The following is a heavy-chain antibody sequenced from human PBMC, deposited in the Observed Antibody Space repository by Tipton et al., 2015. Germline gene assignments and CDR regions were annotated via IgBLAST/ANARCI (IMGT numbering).Heavy chain of an antibody. CDR2: IHSTGST. Sequence: TLSLTCTVSGGSVSSGSYYWSWIRQPPGKGLEWIGYIHSTGSTDYNPSLKSRVTISVDTSKNQFSLKLRSMTAADTAVYYCARGRDIVLLLYASYFFDNWGQGTLVTVSS. CDR3: ARGRDIVLLLYASYFFDN. V-gene: IGHV4-61*01. J-gene: IGHJ4*02. CDR1: GGSVSSGSYY. D-gene: IGHD2-8*01.